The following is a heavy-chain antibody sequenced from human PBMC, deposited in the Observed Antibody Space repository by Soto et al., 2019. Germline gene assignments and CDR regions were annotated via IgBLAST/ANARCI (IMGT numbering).Heavy chain of an antibody. V-gene: IGHV4-34*01. CDR2: INHSGST. J-gene: IGHJ6*02. Sequence: SETLSLTCAVYGGSFSGYYWSWIRQPPGKGLEWIGEINHSGSTNYNPSLKSRVTISVDTSKNQFSLKLSSVTAADTAVYYCARGRGLAASPGYYYYGMDVWGQGTTVTVYS. CDR1: GGSFSGYY. CDR3: ARGRGLAASPGYYYYGMDV. D-gene: IGHD6-6*01.